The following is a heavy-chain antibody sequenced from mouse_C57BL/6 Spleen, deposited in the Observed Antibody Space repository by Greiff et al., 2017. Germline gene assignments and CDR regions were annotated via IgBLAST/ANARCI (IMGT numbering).Heavy chain of an antibody. CDR2: ISSGGDYI. D-gene: IGHD2-1*01. CDR3: TRSYGNYDAMDY. V-gene: IGHV5-9-1*02. CDR1: GFTFSSYD. Sequence: EVKLMESGEGLVKPGGSLKLSCAASGFTFSSYDMSWVRQTPEKRLEWVAYISSGGDYIYYADTVKGRFTISRDNARNTLYLQMSSLKSEDTAMYYCTRSYGNYDAMDYWGQGTSVTVSS. J-gene: IGHJ4*01.